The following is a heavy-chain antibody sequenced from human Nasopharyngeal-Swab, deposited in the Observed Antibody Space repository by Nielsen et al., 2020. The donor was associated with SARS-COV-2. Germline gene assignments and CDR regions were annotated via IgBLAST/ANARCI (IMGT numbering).Heavy chain of an antibody. Sequence: SETLSLTCTVSGCSISSYYWSWIRQPPGKGLEWIGYIYYSGSTNYNPSLKSRVTISVDTSKNQFSLKLSSVTAADTAVYYCARDTGVEYYYGSGGYGMDVWGQGTTVTVSS. CDR2: IYYSGST. V-gene: IGHV4-59*13. CDR1: GCSISSYY. CDR3: ARDTGVEYYYGSGGYGMDV. J-gene: IGHJ6*02. D-gene: IGHD3-10*01.